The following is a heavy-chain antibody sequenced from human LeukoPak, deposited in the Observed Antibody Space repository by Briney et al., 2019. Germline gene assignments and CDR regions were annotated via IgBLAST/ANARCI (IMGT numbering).Heavy chain of an antibody. D-gene: IGHD3-10*01. CDR3: ATCITMPRGARGWFDP. CDR2: IYHSGST. J-gene: IGHJ5*02. CDR1: GYSISSGYY. V-gene: IGHV4-38-2*02. Sequence: SETLSLTCTVSGYSISSGYYWGWIRQPPGKGLEWIGSIYHSGSTYYNPSLKSRVTISVDTSKNQFSLKLSSVTAADTAVYYCATCITMPRGARGWFDPWGQGTLVTVSS.